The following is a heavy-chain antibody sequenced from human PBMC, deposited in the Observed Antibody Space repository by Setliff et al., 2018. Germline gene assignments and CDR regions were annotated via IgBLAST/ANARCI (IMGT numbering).Heavy chain of an antibody. CDR1: GGSISSSSYY. V-gene: IGHV4-39*07. D-gene: IGHD5-12*01. CDR3: ARDWWEDGYSTIEEFRVRWFDP. Sequence: ETLSLTCTVSGGSISSSSYYWGWIRQPPGKGLEWIGSIYYSGSTYYNPSLKSRVTISVDTSKNQFSLKLSSVTAADTAVYYCARDWWEDGYSTIEEFRVRWFDPWGQGTLVTVSS. CDR2: IYYSGST. J-gene: IGHJ5*02.